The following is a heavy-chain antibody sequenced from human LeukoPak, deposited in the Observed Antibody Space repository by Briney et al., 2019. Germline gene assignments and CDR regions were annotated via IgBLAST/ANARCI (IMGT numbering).Heavy chain of an antibody. D-gene: IGHD5-24*01. J-gene: IGHJ4*02. CDR1: GFTFSDYS. Sequence: GGSLRLSCAASGFTFSDYSMNWVRQAPGKGLEWISYIGIDSGNTNYADSVKGRFTISGDKAKNSLYLQMNGLRVEDTAVYYCARDYKYAFDNWGQGTLVTVSS. CDR2: IGIDSGNT. CDR3: ARDYKYAFDN. V-gene: IGHV3-48*01.